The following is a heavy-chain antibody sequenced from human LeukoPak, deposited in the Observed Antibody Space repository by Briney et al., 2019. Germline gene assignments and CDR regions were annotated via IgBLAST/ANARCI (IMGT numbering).Heavy chain of an antibody. V-gene: IGHV3-21*01. Sequence: GGSLRLSCAASGFTFSSYSMNWVRQAPGKGLEWVSSISSSSSYIYYADSVKGRFTISRDNAKNSLYLQMNSLRAEDTAVYYCARDSRHSLYYYDSSGYYFDYWGQGTLVTVSS. CDR1: GFTFSSYS. D-gene: IGHD3-22*01. CDR2: ISSSSSYI. J-gene: IGHJ4*02. CDR3: ARDSRHSLYYYDSSGYYFDY.